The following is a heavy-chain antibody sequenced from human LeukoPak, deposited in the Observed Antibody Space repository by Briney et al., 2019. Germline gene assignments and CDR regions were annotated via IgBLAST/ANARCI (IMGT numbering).Heavy chain of an antibody. D-gene: IGHD1-26*01. Sequence: SQTLSLTCAVSGGSISSGGYSWSWIRQPPGKGLEWIGYIYHSGSTYYNPSLKSRVTISVDRSKNQFSLKLSSVTAADAAVYYCARGKGGIIDYWGQGTLVTVSS. CDR3: ARGKGGIIDY. V-gene: IGHV4-30-2*01. CDR2: IYHSGST. CDR1: GGSISSGGYS. J-gene: IGHJ4*02.